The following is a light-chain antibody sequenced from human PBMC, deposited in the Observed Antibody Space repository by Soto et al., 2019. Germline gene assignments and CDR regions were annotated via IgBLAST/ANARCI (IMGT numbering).Light chain of an antibody. CDR3: SSYISSSTLNV. CDR1: SSDVGGYNY. Sequence: QSVLTQPASGSGSPGQSITISCTGTSSDVGGYNYVSWYQQQPGKAPKLMIYDVSKRPSGVSNRFSGSKSGNTASLTISGLQAEDEADYYCSSYISSSTLNVFGTGTKVTVL. J-gene: IGLJ1*01. CDR2: DVS. V-gene: IGLV2-14*01.